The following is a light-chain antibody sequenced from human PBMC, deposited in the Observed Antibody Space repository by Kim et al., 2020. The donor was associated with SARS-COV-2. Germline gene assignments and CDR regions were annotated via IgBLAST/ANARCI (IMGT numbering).Light chain of an antibody. Sequence: SPGERATLSCRASQSVSSSYLAWYQQKPGQDPRLLIYGASSRATGIPDRFSGSGSGTDFTLTISRLEPEDFAVYYCQQYGSSPLTFGGGTKVDIK. CDR3: QQYGSSPLT. J-gene: IGKJ4*01. CDR1: QSVSSSY. V-gene: IGKV3-20*01. CDR2: GAS.